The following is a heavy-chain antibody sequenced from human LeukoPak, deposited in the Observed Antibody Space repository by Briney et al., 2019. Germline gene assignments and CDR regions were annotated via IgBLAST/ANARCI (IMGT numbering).Heavy chain of an antibody. D-gene: IGHD5-18*01. CDR3: AKEGWTSSWILSFDY. J-gene: IGHJ4*02. CDR2: ISYGGGKR. Sequence: PVGSLRLSCAASGFTFRSYGMHWVRQAPGKGLEWVAVISYGGGKRYYADSVKGRFTISRDNSKNTLSLQMSSLRAEDTALYYCAKEGWTSSWILSFDYWGQGTLVTVSS. CDR1: GFTFRSYG. V-gene: IGHV3-30*18.